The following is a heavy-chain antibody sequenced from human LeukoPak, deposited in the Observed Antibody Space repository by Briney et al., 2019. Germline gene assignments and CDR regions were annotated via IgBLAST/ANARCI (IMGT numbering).Heavy chain of an antibody. D-gene: IGHD2-2*01. CDR3: VRYNRGSTSFDP. V-gene: IGHV4-34*01. J-gene: IGHJ5*02. CDR1: GGSFSGYY. Sequence: SETLSLTCAVYGGSFSGYYWSWIRQPPGKGLEWIGEINHSGSTNYNPSLKSRVTISVDTSKNQFSLELSSVSAADTAVYYCVRYNRGSTSFDPWGQGTLVTVSS. CDR2: INHSGST.